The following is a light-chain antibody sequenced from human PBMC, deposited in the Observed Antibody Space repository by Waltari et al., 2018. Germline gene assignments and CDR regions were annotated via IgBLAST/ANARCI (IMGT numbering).Light chain of an antibody. CDR3: QSGGHGTWV. Sequence: QLVLTQSPSASASLGASVKLTCTLSSGHSSNIIAWHQQQPEKGPRYLMKVHSDGSHSKGDEIPDLFSGSSSGAERYLTISILQSEDEADYYCQSGGHGTWVFGGGTKLTVL. CDR2: VHSDGSH. CDR1: SGHSSNI. V-gene: IGLV4-69*01. J-gene: IGLJ3*02.